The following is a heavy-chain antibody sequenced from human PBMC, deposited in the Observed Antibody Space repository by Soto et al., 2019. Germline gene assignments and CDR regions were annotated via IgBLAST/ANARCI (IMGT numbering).Heavy chain of an antibody. J-gene: IGHJ4*01. CDR2: ISYDGSNK. Sequence: SLRLSCAASGFTFSSYAMHWVRQAPGKGLEWVAVISYDGSNKYYADSVKGRFTISGDNSKNTLYLQMNSLRAEDTAVYYCARDTSHYYDSSGYHYWGQGTLVTVSS. CDR1: GFTFSSYA. V-gene: IGHV3-30-3*01. CDR3: ARDTSHYYDSSGYHY. D-gene: IGHD3-22*01.